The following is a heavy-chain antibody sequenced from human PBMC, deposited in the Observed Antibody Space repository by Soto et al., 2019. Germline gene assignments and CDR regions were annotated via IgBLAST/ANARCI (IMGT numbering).Heavy chain of an antibody. D-gene: IGHD3-22*01. CDR1: GFTFSSYG. V-gene: IGHV3-30*18. CDR3: AKFSSGPTDY. CDR2: ISYDGSNK. J-gene: IGHJ4*02. Sequence: PGGSLRLSCAASGFTFSSYGMHWVRQAPGKGLEWVAVISYDGSNKYYADSVKGRFTISRDNSKNTLYLQMSSLRAEDTAVYYCAKFSSGPTDYWGQGTLVTVSS.